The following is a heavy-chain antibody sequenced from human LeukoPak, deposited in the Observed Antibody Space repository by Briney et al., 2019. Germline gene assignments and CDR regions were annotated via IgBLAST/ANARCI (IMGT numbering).Heavy chain of an antibody. J-gene: IGHJ4*02. CDR1: GFTFSSYE. V-gene: IGHV3-48*03. CDR2: ISSSGSTI. Sequence: GGSLRLSCAASGFTFSSYEMNWVRQAPGKGLEWVSYISSSGSTIYYADSVKGRFTISRDNAKNSLYLQMNSRRAEDTAVYYCARKYCSSTSCLFDCWGQGTLVTVSS. D-gene: IGHD2-2*01. CDR3: ARKYCSSTSCLFDC.